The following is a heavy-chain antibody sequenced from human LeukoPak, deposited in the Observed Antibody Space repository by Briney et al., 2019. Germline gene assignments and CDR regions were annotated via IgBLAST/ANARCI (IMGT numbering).Heavy chain of an antibody. V-gene: IGHV1-46*01. CDR1: GYTFTSYY. CDR2: INPRGGGT. D-gene: IGHD3-22*01. CDR3: AREGAQVGYDGGNYYYMGFDY. J-gene: IGHJ4*02. Sequence: GASVKVSCKASGYTFTSYYVHWVRQSPGQGLEWMGIINPRGGGTTYAQNFQGRVTMTYDTSTRTVYMELSSLTSEDTAVYYCAREGAQVGYDGGNYYYMGFDYWGQGTLVTVSS.